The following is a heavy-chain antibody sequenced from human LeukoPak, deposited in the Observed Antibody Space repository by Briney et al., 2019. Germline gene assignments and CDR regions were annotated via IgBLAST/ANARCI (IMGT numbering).Heavy chain of an antibody. V-gene: IGHV3-7*03. J-gene: IGHJ4*02. D-gene: IGHD1-26*01. CDR2: MRRDGNEI. Sequence: GGSLRLSCSASGFTFSTYWMSWVRQAPGKGLEWVANMRRDGNEIYYLDSVRGRFTISRDNAKNSLYLQMNSLRAEDTAVYYCAKDTYSTSPYYFDYWGQGTLVTVSS. CDR3: AKDTYSTSPYYFDY. CDR1: GFTFSTYW.